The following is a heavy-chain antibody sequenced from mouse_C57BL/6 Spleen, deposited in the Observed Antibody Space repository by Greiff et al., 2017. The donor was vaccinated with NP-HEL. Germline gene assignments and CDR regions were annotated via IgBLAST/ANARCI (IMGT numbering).Heavy chain of an antibody. CDR1: GFTFSSYA. D-gene: IGHD2-1*01. V-gene: IGHV5-9-1*02. J-gene: IGHJ3*01. Sequence: DVMLVESGEGLVKPGGSLKLSCAASGFTFSSYAMSWVRQTPEKRLEWVAYISSGGDSIYYADTVKGRFTISRDNARNTLYMQMSSLKSEDTAMYYCTREGYYGGFAYWGQGTLVTVSA. CDR2: ISSGGDSI. CDR3: TREGYYGGFAY.